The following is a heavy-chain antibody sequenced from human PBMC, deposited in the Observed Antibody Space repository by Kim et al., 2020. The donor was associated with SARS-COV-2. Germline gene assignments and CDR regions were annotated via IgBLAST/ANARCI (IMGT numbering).Heavy chain of an antibody. V-gene: IGHV1-18*04. CDR2: ISAYNGNT. D-gene: IGHD3-10*01. CDR1: GYTFTSYG. CDR3: ARDVRWFGELRVNAHYYYGMDV. Sequence: ASVKVSCKASGYTFTSYGISWVRQAPGQGLEWMGWISAYNGNTNYAQKLQGRVTMTTDTSTSTAYMELRSLRSDDTAVYYCARDVRWFGELRVNAHYYYGMDVWGQGTTVTVSS. J-gene: IGHJ6*02.